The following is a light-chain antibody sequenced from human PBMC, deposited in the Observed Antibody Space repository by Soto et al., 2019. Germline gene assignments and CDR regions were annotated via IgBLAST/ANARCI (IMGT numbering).Light chain of an antibody. V-gene: IGLV4-69*01. CDR2: RNSDGSH. J-gene: IGLJ2*01. Sequence: QSVLTQSPSASASLGASVNLTCTLSSGHSSYAMAWHQQQPEKGPRYLMNRNSDGSHSKGDGIPDRFSGSSSGAERYLTISSLQSEDEADYYCQTWGTGIVVFGGGTQLTVL. CDR3: QTWGTGIVV. CDR1: SGHSSYA.